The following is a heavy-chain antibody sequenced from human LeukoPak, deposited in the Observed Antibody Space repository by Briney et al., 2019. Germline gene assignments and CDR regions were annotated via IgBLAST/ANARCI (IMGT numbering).Heavy chain of an antibody. CDR3: ARDKTRGIQLWNEFDY. CDR2: INAGNGNT. Sequence: ASVKVSCKASGYSFTNYAMHWVRQAPGQRLEWIALINAGNGNTRYSQNFQDRVTITRDTSASTIYMEMSSLTSEDTAIYYCARDKTRGIQLWNEFDYWGQGTLVTVSS. D-gene: IGHD5-18*01. V-gene: IGHV1-3*01. J-gene: IGHJ4*02. CDR1: GYSFTNYA.